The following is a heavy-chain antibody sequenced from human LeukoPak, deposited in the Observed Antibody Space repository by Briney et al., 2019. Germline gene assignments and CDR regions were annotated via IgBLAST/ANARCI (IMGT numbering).Heavy chain of an antibody. D-gene: IGHD3-16*02. V-gene: IGHV4-39*07. CDR3: AIERAYVWGSYRYTEEVTH. CDR2: IYYSGST. CDR1: GDSISSSDYY. Sequence: SETLSLTCTVSGDSISSSDYYWSWIRQPPGKGLGWVGSIYYSGSTYYNPSLKSRVTISVDTSKNQFSLKLSSVTAADTAVYYCAIERAYVWGSYRYTEEVTHWGQGTLVTVSS. J-gene: IGHJ4*02.